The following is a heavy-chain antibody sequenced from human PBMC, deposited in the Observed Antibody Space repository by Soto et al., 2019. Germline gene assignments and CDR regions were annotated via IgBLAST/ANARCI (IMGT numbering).Heavy chain of an antibody. CDR2: INHDGSEM. J-gene: IGHJ3*02. D-gene: IGHD3-10*01. CDR1: GFPFSGYL. Sequence: EVQVVESGGGSVQPGGSLRLSCTVSGFPFSGYLMDWVRQAPGKGLEWVANINHDGSEMYYGDSVKGRFTISRDNAKNSLYLQMNSLRVEDTAVYNCARGLVDMWGQGTMVTVSS. CDR3: ARGLVDM. V-gene: IGHV3-7*05.